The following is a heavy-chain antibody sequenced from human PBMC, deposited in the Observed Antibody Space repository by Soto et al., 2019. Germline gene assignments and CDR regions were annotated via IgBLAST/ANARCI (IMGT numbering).Heavy chain of an antibody. D-gene: IGHD2-2*01. CDR2: INGGNGDT. CDR1: GDGFTRYA. V-gene: IGHV1-3*01. Sequence: GASGEVSCKACGDGFTRYARQWLRQSPVQRLDWMGWINGGNGDTKYSQKFQGRVTITRDTSASTAYMELTSLGSEDTAVYHCARGYCSSTSCQYYFDFWGQGTPVTVSS. J-gene: IGHJ4*02. CDR3: ARGYCSSTSCQYYFDF.